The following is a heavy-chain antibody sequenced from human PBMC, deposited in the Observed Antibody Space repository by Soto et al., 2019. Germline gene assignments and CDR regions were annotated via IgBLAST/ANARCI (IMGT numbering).Heavy chain of an antibody. Sequence: PEETLSLTCTVSGGSISSSSYYWGWIRQPPGKGLEWIGSIYYSGSTYYNPSLKSRVTMSVDTSKNQFSLKLSSVTAADTAVYYCARLSIWHLGTYYYYYGMDVWGQGTTVTVSS. V-gene: IGHV4-39*01. CDR3: ARLSIWHLGTYYYYYGMDV. J-gene: IGHJ6*02. CDR2: IYYSGST. D-gene: IGHD6-6*01. CDR1: GGSISSSSYY.